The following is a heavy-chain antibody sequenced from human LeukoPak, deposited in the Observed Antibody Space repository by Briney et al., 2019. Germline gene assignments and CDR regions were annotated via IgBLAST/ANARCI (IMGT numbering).Heavy chain of an antibody. J-gene: IGHJ4*02. V-gene: IGHV3-30-3*01. CDR1: GFTFSSYA. CDR2: ISYDGSNK. CDR3: AREWELTEFDY. D-gene: IGHD1-26*01. Sequence: GRSLRLSCAASGFTFSSYAMHWVRQAPGKGLEWVAVISYDGSNKYYADSVKGRFTISRDNSKNTLYLQMNSLRVEDTAVYYCAREWELTEFDYWGQGTLVTVSS.